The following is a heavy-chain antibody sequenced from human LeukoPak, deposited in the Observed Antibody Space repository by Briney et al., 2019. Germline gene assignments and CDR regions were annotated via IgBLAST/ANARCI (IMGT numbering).Heavy chain of an antibody. Sequence: GSLRLSCAASGFTFSSYGMHWVRQAPGKGLEWVAFIRYDGSNKYYADSVKGRFTISRDNSKNTLYLQMNSLRAEDTAVYYCAKDREGYYDFWSGYLGAFDIWGQGTMVTVSS. J-gene: IGHJ3*02. D-gene: IGHD3-3*01. V-gene: IGHV3-30*02. CDR2: IRYDGSNK. CDR3: AKDREGYYDFWSGYLGAFDI. CDR1: GFTFSSYG.